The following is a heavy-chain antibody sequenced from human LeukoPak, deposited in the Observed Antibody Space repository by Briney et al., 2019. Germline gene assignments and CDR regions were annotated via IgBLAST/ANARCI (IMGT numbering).Heavy chain of an antibody. CDR1: GFTFSSYW. CDR2: INSDGSST. CDR3: ARGGSRYYDLGMV. D-gene: IGHD3-3*01. J-gene: IGHJ6*02. Sequence: GGSLRLSCAASGFTFSSYWMHWVRQAPGKGLVWVSRINSDGSSTSYADSVKGRFTISRDNAKYTLYLQMNSLRAEDTAVYYCARGGSRYYDLGMVWGQGTTVTVSS. V-gene: IGHV3-74*01.